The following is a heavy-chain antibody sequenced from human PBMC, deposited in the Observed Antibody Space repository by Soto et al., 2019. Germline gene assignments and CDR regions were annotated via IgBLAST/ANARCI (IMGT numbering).Heavy chain of an antibody. V-gene: IGHV1-24*01. J-gene: IGHJ4*02. Sequence: ASVKVSCKVSGYTLTELSLYWVRQAPGKGLEWMGGFDPEDGETIYAQKFQGRVTMTEDTSTDTAYMELSSLRSEDTAVYYCATGSGYYYPFAYWGQGTLVTVSS. D-gene: IGHD3-22*01. CDR3: ATGSGYYYPFAY. CDR1: GYTLTELS. CDR2: FDPEDGET.